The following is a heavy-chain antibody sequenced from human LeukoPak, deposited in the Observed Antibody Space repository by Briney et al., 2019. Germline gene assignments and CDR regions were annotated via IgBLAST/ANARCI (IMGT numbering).Heavy chain of an antibody. CDR2: IYYSGST. Sequence: PSETLSLTCTVSGGSISSSSYYWGWIRQPPGKGLEWIGSIYYSGSTYYNPSLKSRVTISVDTSKNQFSLKLSSVTAADTAVYHCACSVAGYQDHIFDYWGQGALVTVSS. J-gene: IGHJ4*02. CDR3: ACSVAGYQDHIFDY. D-gene: IGHD6-19*01. V-gene: IGHV4-39*01. CDR1: GGSISSSSYY.